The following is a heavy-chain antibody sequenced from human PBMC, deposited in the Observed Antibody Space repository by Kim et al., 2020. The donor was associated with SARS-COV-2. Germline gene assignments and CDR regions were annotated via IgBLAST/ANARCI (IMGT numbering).Heavy chain of an antibody. CDR1: GYSISSGYY. CDR3: ARDQSQLYADVVPAAITMGWFDP. J-gene: IGHJ5*02. CDR2: IYHSGST. D-gene: IGHD2-2*02. Sequence: SETLSLTCTVSGYSISSGYYWGWIRQPPGKGLEWIGSIYHSGSTYYNPSLKSRVTISVDTSKNQFSLKLSSVTAADTAVYYCARDQSQLYADVVPAAITMGWFDPWGQGTLVTVSS. V-gene: IGHV4-38-2*02.